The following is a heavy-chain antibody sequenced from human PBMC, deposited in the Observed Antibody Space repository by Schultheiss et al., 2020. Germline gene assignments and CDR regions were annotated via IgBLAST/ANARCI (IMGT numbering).Heavy chain of an antibody. V-gene: IGHV1-8*01. Sequence: ASVKVSCKASGYTFTGYYMHWVRQAPGQGLEWMGRINPNSGNTGYAQKFQGRVTMTRNTSISTAYMELSSLRSEDTAVYYCARGARRWLPPWAYWGQGTLVTVSS. CDR1: GYTFTGYY. CDR3: ARGARRWLPPWAY. CDR2: INPNSGNT. J-gene: IGHJ4*02. D-gene: IGHD5-24*01.